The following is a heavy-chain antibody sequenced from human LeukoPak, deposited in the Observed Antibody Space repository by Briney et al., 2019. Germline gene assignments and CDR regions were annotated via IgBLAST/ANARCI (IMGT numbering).Heavy chain of an antibody. J-gene: IGHJ4*02. V-gene: IGHV4-34*01. CDR3: ATTPYGSGSYYLTEYFDY. CDR2: INHSGST. Sequence: SETLSLTCAVYGGSFSGYYWSWIRQPPGKGLEWIGEINHSGSTNYNPSLKSRVTISVDTSKNQFSLKLSPVTAADTAVYYCATTPYGSGSYYLTEYFDYWGQGTLVTVSS. D-gene: IGHD3-10*01. CDR1: GGSFSGYY.